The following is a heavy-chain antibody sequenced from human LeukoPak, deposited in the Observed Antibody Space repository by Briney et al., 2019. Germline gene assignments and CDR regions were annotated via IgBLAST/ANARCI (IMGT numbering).Heavy chain of an antibody. V-gene: IGHV5-10-1*01. CDR3: ARHGMFHSSGADY. D-gene: IGHD6-19*01. J-gene: IGHJ4*02. Sequence: GESLKISCKGSGYSFTSHWISWVRQMPGKGLEWTGRIDPSDSYTNYSPSFQGHVSISVDKTISTAYLQWSSLKASDTAMYYCARHGMFHSSGADYWGQGTLVTVSS. CDR2: IDPSDSYT. CDR1: GYSFTSHW.